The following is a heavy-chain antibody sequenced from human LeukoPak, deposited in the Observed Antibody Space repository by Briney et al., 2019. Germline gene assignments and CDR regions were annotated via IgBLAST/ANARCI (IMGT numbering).Heavy chain of an antibody. V-gene: IGHV3-20*04. CDR1: GFTFDDYG. D-gene: IGHD1-26*01. CDR2: INWNGGSI. J-gene: IGHJ4*02. Sequence: RPGGSLRLSCAGSGFTFDDYGMSWVRQAPGKGLEWVSGINWNGGSIGYADSVKGRFTISRDNAKNSLYLQMNSLRAEDTAFYYCASGGIYYGAAFEFWGQGTLVTVSS. CDR3: ASGGIYYGAAFEF.